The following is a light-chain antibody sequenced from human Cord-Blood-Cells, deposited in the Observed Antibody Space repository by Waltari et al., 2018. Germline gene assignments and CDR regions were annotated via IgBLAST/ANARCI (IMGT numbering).Light chain of an antibody. Sequence: EIVLTQSPATMPLSPGEGATLSCRASKIVSSYLAWYQQKPGQAPRLLIYDASNRATGIPARFSGSGSGTDFTLTISSLEPEDFAVYYCQQRSNWPITFGQGTRLEIK. CDR2: DAS. J-gene: IGKJ5*01. V-gene: IGKV3-11*01. CDR3: QQRSNWPIT. CDR1: KIVSSY.